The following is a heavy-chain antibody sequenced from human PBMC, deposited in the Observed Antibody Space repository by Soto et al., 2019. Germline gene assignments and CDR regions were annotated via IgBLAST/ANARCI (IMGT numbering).Heavy chain of an antibody. Sequence: SQTLSLTCVISGDSVSSNSAVWNWIRQSPSRGLEWLGRTYYRSQWHYEYAVFVQSRISIDPDTSKNQFSLQLNSVSPEDTAVYYCVRLVGNSWLDHWGQGNLVTVSS. V-gene: IGHV6-1*01. CDR3: VRLVGNSWLDH. D-gene: IGHD1-1*01. CDR1: GDSVSSNSAV. J-gene: IGHJ4*02. CDR2: TYYRSQWHY.